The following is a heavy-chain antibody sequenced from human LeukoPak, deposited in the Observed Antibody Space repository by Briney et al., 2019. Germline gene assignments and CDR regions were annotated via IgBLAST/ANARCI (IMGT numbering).Heavy chain of an antibody. CDR3: ARSGYSSSWYGY. Sequence: PSETLSLTCTVSGGSISSYYWSWIRQPPGKGLEWIGYIYYSGSTNYNPSLKSRVTISVDTSKNQFSLKLCSVTAADTAVYYCARSGYSSSWYGYWGQGTLVTVSS. V-gene: IGHV4-59*01. D-gene: IGHD6-13*01. CDR2: IYYSGST. CDR1: GGSISSYY. J-gene: IGHJ4*02.